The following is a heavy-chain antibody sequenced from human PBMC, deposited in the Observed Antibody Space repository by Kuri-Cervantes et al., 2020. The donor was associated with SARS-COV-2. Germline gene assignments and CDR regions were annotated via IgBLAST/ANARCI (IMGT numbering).Heavy chain of an antibody. Sequence: SVKVSCKASVGTFSRYAVTWVRQAPGQGLEWMGRIIPLFGTTIYAQKFQGRVTLIADKSTNTAYMELSSLRSEDTAVYYCARPYCSTSTCYDGTFDSWGQGTLVTVSS. D-gene: IGHD2-2*01. V-gene: IGHV1-69*06. CDR3: ARPYCSTSTCYDGTFDS. CDR1: VGTFSRYA. CDR2: IIPLFGTT. J-gene: IGHJ4*02.